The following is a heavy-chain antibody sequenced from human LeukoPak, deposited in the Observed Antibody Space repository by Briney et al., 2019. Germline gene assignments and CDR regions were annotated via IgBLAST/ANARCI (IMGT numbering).Heavy chain of an antibody. V-gene: IGHV3-7*01. CDR2: ISETGSEK. CDR1: GFTFNNYW. CDR3: ARASGYGSGRYRNTNLDY. Sequence: GGSLRLSCAASGFTFNNYWMSWVRQAPGKGLEWVAIISETGSEKYYVDSVKGRFTISRDNAKNSLYLQMNSLRPEDAAVYYCARASGYGSGRYRNTNLDYWGQGTLVTVSS. J-gene: IGHJ4*02. D-gene: IGHD3-10*01.